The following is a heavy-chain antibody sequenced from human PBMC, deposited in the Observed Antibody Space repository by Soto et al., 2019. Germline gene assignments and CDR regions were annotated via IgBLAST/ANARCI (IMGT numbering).Heavy chain of an antibody. V-gene: IGHV1-69*13. CDR1: GGTFSSYA. CDR3: ARVRSTYYYDSSGYIDY. J-gene: IGHJ4*02. Sequence: SVKVSCKASGGTFSSYAISWVRHAPGQGLEWMGGIIPIFGTANYAQKFQGRVTITADESTSTAYMELSSLRSEDTAVYYCARVRSTYYYDSSGYIDYWGQGTLVTVSS. CDR2: IIPIFGTA. D-gene: IGHD3-22*01.